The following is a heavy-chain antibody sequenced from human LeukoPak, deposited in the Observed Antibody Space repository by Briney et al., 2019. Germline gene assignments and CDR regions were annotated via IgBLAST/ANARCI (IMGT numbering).Heavy chain of an antibody. CDR2: FYPVDSDT. Sequence: GESLKISCKGFGYSFTSFCIAGVRPIPGQGLGWRGIFYPVDSDTRYSTPFQGHVTISADKSISTAYLQWSSLMASDTAMYYCARGEILIGYYKPHVDYWGQGTRVTVS. D-gene: IGHD3-9*01. CDR3: ARGEILIGYYKPHVDY. CDR1: GYSFTSFC. V-gene: IGHV5-51*01. J-gene: IGHJ4*02.